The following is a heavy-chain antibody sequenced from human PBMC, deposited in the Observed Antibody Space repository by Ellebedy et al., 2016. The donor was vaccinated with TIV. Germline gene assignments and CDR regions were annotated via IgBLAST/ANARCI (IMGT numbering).Heavy chain of an antibody. CDR1: GYTFTDHY. V-gene: IGHV1-2*02. J-gene: IGHJ4*02. D-gene: IGHD1-7*01. CDR2: VSPKTGST. Sequence: AASVKVSCKASGYTFTDHYIYWVRQAPGQGLEWIGWVSPKTGSTNYAQNFQGSVTMTLDTSSSTASMEFPGLKSCDTAVYYFARTYPWNYAAAADVWGQGTQVSVSS. CDR3: ARTYPWNYAAAADV.